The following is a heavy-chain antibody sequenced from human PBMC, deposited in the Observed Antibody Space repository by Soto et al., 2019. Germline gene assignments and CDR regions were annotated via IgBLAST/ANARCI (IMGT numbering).Heavy chain of an antibody. Sequence: PGESLKISCKGSGYSFTSHWIGWVRQMPGKGLEWMGIIYPGDSDTRYNPSFQGQVTISADKSINTAYLHLRSLEASDTATYFCARQGFSKHYFYAADVWGQGTPVTVSS. CDR2: IYPGDSDT. CDR1: GYSFTSHW. J-gene: IGHJ6*02. V-gene: IGHV5-51*01. D-gene: IGHD6-13*01. CDR3: ARQGFSKHYFYAADV.